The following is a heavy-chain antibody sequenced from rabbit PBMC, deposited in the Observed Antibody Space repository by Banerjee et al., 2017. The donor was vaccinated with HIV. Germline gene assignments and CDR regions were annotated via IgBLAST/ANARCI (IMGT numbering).Heavy chain of an antibody. CDR1: GFSFRSGYY. CDR3: AREDGVGSGYPTRLDL. J-gene: IGHJ3*01. V-gene: IGHV1S40*01. D-gene: IGHD1-1*01. Sequence: QSLEESGGDLVKPGASLTLTCTASGFSFRSGYYMYWVRQAPGKGLEWIACIDTGSGSAWYASWVNGRFTISKTSSTTVTLQMTSLTAADTATYFCAREDGVGSGYPTRLDLWGQGTLVTVS. CDR2: IDTGSGSA.